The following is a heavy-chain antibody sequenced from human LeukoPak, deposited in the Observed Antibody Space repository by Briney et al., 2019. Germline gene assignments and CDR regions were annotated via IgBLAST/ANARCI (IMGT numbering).Heavy chain of an antibody. CDR2: VYIDDST. V-gene: IGHV3-53*01. D-gene: IGHD6-13*01. CDR1: GFTVGDDC. Sequence: PGGSLRLSCAASGFTVGDDCMSWVRQAPGKGLEWVSLVYIDDSTFYPDSVEGRFTISRDNSKNTLYLQINNLRAEDTAVYYCARVAAAGTEYFDFWGQGTLVTVSS. CDR3: ARVAAAGTEYFDF. J-gene: IGHJ4*02.